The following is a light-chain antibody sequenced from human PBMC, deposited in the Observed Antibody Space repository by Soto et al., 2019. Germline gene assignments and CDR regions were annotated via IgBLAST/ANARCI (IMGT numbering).Light chain of an antibody. J-gene: IGKJ4*01. Sequence: DMEMTQYPSSMFASVGDRVTITCQASQDISNYLNWYQQKPGKAPKVLIYDVSNLETGVPSRFSGSGSGTAFSLTISNLQPEDIATYYCQKGSTFGGGTKVEIK. CDR1: QDISNY. CDR3: QKGST. CDR2: DVS. V-gene: IGKV1-33*01.